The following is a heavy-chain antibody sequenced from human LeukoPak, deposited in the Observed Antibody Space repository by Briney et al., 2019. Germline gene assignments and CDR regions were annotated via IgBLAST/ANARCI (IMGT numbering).Heavy chain of an antibody. CDR1: GFTFSSYA. Sequence: PGGSLRLSCAASGFTFSSYAMSWVRQAPGKGLEWVSEITSRGSNTYYADSVKVRFTISRDNSKNTLYLQMNSLRAEDTAVYYCAKFLGKSWGNQNAFDIWGQGTMVTVSS. D-gene: IGHD3-3*01. V-gene: IGHV3-23*01. CDR3: AKFLGKSWGNQNAFDI. J-gene: IGHJ3*02. CDR2: ITSRGSNT.